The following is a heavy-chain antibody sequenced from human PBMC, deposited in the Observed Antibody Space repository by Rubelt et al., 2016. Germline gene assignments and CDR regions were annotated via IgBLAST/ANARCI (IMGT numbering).Heavy chain of an antibody. CDR2: INSDGSIT. CDR3: ARDRRSSGWNKVPYFDS. D-gene: IGHD6-19*01. CDR1: GFTLSSYW. Sequence: EVQLVESGGGLVQPGGSLRLSCADSGFTLSSYWMHWFRHAPGKGLVWASRINSDGSITSYADSVKGRFTISSDNTKNTLYLQMNRLRAEDTAVYYCARDRRSSGWNKVPYFDSWGQGTLVTVSS. V-gene: IGHV3-74*01. J-gene: IGHJ4*02.